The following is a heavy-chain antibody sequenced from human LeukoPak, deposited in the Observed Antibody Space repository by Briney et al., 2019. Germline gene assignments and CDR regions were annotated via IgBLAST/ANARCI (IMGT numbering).Heavy chain of an antibody. J-gene: IGHJ4*02. CDR3: AGDMDRIHLWLDYFDY. CDR1: GYTFTGYY. D-gene: IGHD5-18*01. CDR2: INPNSGGT. V-gene: IGHV1-2*02. Sequence: ASVKVSCKASGYTFTGYYMHWVRQAPGQGLEWMGWINPNSGGTNYAQKFQGRVTMTRDTSISTAYMELSRLRSDDTAVYYCAGDMDRIHLWLDYFDYWGQGTLVTVSS.